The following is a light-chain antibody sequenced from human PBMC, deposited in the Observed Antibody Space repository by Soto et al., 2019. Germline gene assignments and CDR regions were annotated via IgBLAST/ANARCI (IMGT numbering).Light chain of an antibody. V-gene: IGKV2-28*01. Sequence: DMVMTQSPLSLPVTPGEPASFSCRSTQSLLHCNGYNFLDWYLQKPGQSPQHLIYLGSNRASGVPDRFSGSVTISRVEAEDVGVYYCMQVLQTPPLGQGTRLEIK. J-gene: IGKJ5*01. CDR1: QSLLHCNGYNF. CDR2: LGS. CDR3: MQVLQTPP.